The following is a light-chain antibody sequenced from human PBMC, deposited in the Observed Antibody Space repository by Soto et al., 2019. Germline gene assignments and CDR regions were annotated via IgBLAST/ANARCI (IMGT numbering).Light chain of an antibody. J-gene: IGKJ1*01. CDR3: QKYNSEGT. CDR2: AAS. V-gene: IGKV1-27*01. CDR1: QCISNY. Sequence: DIQMTQSPSSLSASVGDRVTITCRASQCISNYLAWYQQKPGKVPKLLIYAASTLQSGVPSRFSGSGSGTDFTLTISSLQPEDVATYYCQKYNSEGTFGQGTKV.